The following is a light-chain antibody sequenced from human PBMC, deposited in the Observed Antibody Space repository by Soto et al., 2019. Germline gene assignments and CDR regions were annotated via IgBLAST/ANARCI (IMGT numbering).Light chain of an antibody. V-gene: IGLV1-44*01. J-gene: IGLJ2*01. CDR1: SSDIGSNT. CDR3: AAWDDSLNGPV. CDR2: NGN. Sequence: QSVLTQPPSASGTPGRWVTISCSGGSSDIGSNTVHWYQHLPGTAPKLLIYNGNQRPSGVPDRFSGSKSGTSASLAISGLQSEDEADYYCAAWDDSLNGPVFGGGTKLTVL.